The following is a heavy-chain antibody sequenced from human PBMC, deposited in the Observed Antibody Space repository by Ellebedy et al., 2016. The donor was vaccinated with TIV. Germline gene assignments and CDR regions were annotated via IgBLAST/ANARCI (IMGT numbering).Heavy chain of an antibody. D-gene: IGHD3-22*01. Sequence: GESLKISXAASGFTFSSYAMSWVRQAPGKGLEWVSAISGSGGSTYYADSVKGRFTISRDNSKNTLYLQMNSLRAEDTAVYYCAKVRRYYDSSGYSNYFDYWGQGTLVTVSS. CDR2: ISGSGGST. V-gene: IGHV3-23*01. J-gene: IGHJ4*02. CDR3: AKVRRYYDSSGYSNYFDY. CDR1: GFTFSSYA.